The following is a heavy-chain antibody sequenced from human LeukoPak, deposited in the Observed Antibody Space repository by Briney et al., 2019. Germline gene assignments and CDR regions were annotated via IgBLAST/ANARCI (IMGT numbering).Heavy chain of an antibody. D-gene: IGHD3-9*01. V-gene: IGHV3-9*01. CDR3: AKDRGYDILTGYLFDY. CDR1: GFTFDVYA. Sequence: GGSLRLSCAASGFTFDVYAMHWVRQAPGKGLEWVSGISWNSGSIGYADSVKGRFTISRDNAKNSLYLQMNSLRAEDTALYYCAKDRGYDILTGYLFDYWGQGTLVTVSS. J-gene: IGHJ4*02. CDR2: ISWNSGSI.